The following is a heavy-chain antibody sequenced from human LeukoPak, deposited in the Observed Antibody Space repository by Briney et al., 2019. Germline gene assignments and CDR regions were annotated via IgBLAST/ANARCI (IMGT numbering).Heavy chain of an antibody. CDR2: LTGGGGSA. Sequence: PGGSLRLSCAASGFTFSNYATSWVRQAPGKGLEWVSGLTGGGGSAKYADSVKGRFTISRDNSKNTFYLQMDGLRAEDTAVYYCAKPPRDTMTAAENWGQGALVTVSS. J-gene: IGHJ4*02. CDR3: AKPPRDTMTAAEN. V-gene: IGHV3-23*01. D-gene: IGHD6-13*01. CDR1: GFTFSNYA.